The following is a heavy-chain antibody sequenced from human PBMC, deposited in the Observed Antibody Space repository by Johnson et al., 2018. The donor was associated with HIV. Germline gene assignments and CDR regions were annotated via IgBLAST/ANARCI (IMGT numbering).Heavy chain of an antibody. D-gene: IGHD3-16*02. CDR2: IFSVGNT. Sequence: EKLVESGGGLVQPGGSLRLSCAASGITVSSNYMNWVRQAPGKGLEWVSLIFSVGNTYYADSVKGRFTISRDNSNNMVDLQMNSLRAGDAAVYYCARDYRGRTVDAFDVWGQVTLVIVSS. J-gene: IGHJ3*01. V-gene: IGHV3-66*02. CDR1: GITVSSNY. CDR3: ARDYRGRTVDAFDV.